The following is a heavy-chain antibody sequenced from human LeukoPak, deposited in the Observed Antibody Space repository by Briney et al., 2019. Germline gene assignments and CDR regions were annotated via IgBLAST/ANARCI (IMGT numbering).Heavy chain of an antibody. D-gene: IGHD5-12*01. CDR1: GGSISSSSYY. CDR2: IYYSGST. V-gene: IGHV4-39*07. Sequence: SETLSLTCTVPGGSISSSSYYWGWIRQPPGKGLEWIGSIYYSGSTYYNPSLKSRVTISVDTSKNQFSLKLSSVTAADTAVYYCARVPHDPTSGYSGYAESWGQGTLVTVSS. CDR3: ARVPHDPTSGYSGYAES. J-gene: IGHJ4*02.